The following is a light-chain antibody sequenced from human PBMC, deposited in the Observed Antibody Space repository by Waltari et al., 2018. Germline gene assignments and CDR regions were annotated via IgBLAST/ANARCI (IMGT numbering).Light chain of an antibody. CDR3: AAWDDSLSSWL. CDR1: SSNNGTNY. V-gene: IGLV1-47*01. CDR2: RDD. J-gene: IGLJ3*02. Sequence: QSVLTQPPSASGTPRQRVTMFCSGGSSNNGTNYAYWYKHLPGAAPKVLIFRDDQRPSGVPDRFSGSKSGTSASLTISGLRSDDEADYYCAAWDDSLSSWLFGGGTKLTVL.